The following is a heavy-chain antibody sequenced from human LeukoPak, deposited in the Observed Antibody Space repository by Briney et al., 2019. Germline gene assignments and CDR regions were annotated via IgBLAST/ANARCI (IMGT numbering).Heavy chain of an antibody. CDR2: LYSGGST. Sequence: GGSLRLSCAASGLTVSTNYMSWVRQAPGKGLEWVSVLYSGGSTSYTDSVKGRFTISRDNSKNMLYLQMNSLRAEDTAVYYCARVQGETLPTNAFDICGQGTMVTVSS. V-gene: IGHV3-66*01. D-gene: IGHD5-12*01. CDR1: GLTVSTNY. J-gene: IGHJ3*02. CDR3: ARVQGETLPTNAFDI.